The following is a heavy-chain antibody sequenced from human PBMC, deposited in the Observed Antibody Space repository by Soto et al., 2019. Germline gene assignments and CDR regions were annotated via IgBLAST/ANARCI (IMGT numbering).Heavy chain of an antibody. J-gene: IGHJ4*02. CDR2: ISAYNGNT. V-gene: IGHV1-18*01. CDR1: GYTFTSYG. D-gene: IGHD3-22*01. CDR3: AILFYYYDSNLGEPGY. Sequence: QVQLVQSEAEVKKPGASVKVSCKASGYTFTSYGISWVRQAPGQGLEWMGWISAYNGNTNYAQKLQGRVTMTTDTSTSTAYMELRSLRSDDTAVYYCAILFYYYDSNLGEPGYWGQGTLVTVSS.